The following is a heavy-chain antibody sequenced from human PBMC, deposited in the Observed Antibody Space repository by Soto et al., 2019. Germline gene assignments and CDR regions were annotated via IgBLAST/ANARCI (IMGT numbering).Heavy chain of an antibody. Sequence: GGSLRLSCAASGFTFSSYAMSWVRQAPGKGLEWVSVISGRGGNTYYADSVKGRFTISRDNSKNTLSMQMNSLRVEDTAVYYCAKDRAFSAISGLFLSVDVWGKGTTVTVSS. J-gene: IGHJ6*04. V-gene: IGHV3-23*01. CDR3: AKDRAFSAISGLFLSVDV. CDR2: ISGRGGNT. D-gene: IGHD3-3*01. CDR1: GFTFSSYA.